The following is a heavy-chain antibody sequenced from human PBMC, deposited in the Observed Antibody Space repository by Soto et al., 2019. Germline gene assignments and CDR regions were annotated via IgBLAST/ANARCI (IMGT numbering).Heavy chain of an antibody. D-gene: IGHD3-10*01. CDR3: AITHLRFGEHHY. J-gene: IGHJ4*02. Sequence: QVQLVQSGAEVKKPGASVKVSCKASGYTFTSYDINWVRQATGQGLEWMGWMNPNSGNTGHAQKFQGRVTMTRNTSRSTAYMELSSLRSEDTAVYYCAITHLRFGEHHYWGQGTLVTVSS. V-gene: IGHV1-8*01. CDR1: GYTFTSYD. CDR2: MNPNSGNT.